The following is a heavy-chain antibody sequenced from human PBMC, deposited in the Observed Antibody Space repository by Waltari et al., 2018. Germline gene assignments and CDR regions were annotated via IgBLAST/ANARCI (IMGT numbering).Heavy chain of an antibody. CDR1: GGSFSGYY. J-gene: IGHJ4*02. CDR3: ARVKGAGY. V-gene: IGHV4-34*01. CDR2: INHSGST. Sequence: QVQLQQWGAGLLKPSETLSLTCAVYGGSFSGYYWSWVRQPPGKGMEWIGEINHSGSTNYSPSLKSRVTISVDTSKNQFSLKLGSVTAADTAVYYCARVKGAGYWGQGTLVTVSS.